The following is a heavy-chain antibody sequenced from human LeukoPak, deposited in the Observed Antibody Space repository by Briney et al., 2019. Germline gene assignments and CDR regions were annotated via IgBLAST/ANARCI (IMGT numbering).Heavy chain of an antibody. Sequence: ASVKVSCKASGYTFTSYDINWVRQATGQGLEWMGWMNPNSGNTGYAQKFQGRVTMTRNTSISTAYMELSSLRSEDTAVYYCARVISDCANFNCFKGYFDYWGQGTPVTVSS. CDR2: MNPNSGNT. V-gene: IGHV1-8*01. J-gene: IGHJ4*01. CDR3: ARVISDCANFNCFKGYFDY. D-gene: IGHD5/OR15-5a*01. CDR1: GYTFTSYD.